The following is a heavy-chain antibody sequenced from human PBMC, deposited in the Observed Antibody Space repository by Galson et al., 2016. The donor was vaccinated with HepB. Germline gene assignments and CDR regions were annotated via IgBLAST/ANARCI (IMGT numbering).Heavy chain of an antibody. V-gene: IGHV1-3*01. CDR1: GYTFTSYA. CDR3: ARADDFLSGYEYYYYCDMDV. Sequence: VKVSCKASGYTFTSYAIHWVRQAPGQRLEWMGWINAVNGNTKYSQKFQDRVTITRDTSATTAYMELSSLRSEDTAVYYCARADDFLSGYEYYYYCDMDVWGQGTTVTVSS. J-gene: IGHJ6*02. D-gene: IGHD3-3*01. CDR2: INAVNGNT.